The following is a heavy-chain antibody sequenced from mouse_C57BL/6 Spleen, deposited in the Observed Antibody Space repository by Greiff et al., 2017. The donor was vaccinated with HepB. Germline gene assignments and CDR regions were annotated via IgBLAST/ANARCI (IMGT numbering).Heavy chain of an antibody. CDR2: IYPRSGNT. Sequence: VQLQQSGAELARPGASVKLSCKASGYTFTSYGISWVKQRTGQGLEWIGEIYPRSGNTYYNEKFKGKATLTADKSSSTAYMELRSLTSEDSAVYFCARAKDSSGPYYFDYWGQGTTLTVSS. CDR1: GYTFTSYG. D-gene: IGHD3-2*02. CDR3: ARAKDSSGPYYFDY. J-gene: IGHJ2*01. V-gene: IGHV1-81*01.